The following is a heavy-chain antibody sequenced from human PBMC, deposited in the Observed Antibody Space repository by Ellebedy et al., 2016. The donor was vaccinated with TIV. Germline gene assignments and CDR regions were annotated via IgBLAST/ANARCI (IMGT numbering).Heavy chain of an antibody. CDR1: GFSLRTTGVG. V-gene: IGHV2-5*02. CDR2: IYWDGDA. J-gene: IGHJ4*02. D-gene: IGHD2/OR15-2a*01. Sequence: GPTLVKPPQTLTLTCTFSGFSLRTTGVGVGWIRQPPAKALEWLDLIYWDGDAHYSPSLRSRLTISKDTSKNQVVLTMTNVGPVDTATYYCARRDFGLDHWGQGVLVTVSS. CDR3: ARRDFGLDH.